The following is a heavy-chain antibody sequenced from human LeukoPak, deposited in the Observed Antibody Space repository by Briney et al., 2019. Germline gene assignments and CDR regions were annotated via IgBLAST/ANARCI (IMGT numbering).Heavy chain of an antibody. J-gene: IGHJ1*01. D-gene: IGHD1/OR15-1a*01. CDR1: GFTFSSFE. V-gene: IGHV3-48*03. Sequence: PGGSLRLSCAASGFTFSSFEMSWVRQAPGKGRGWSSYISSRGSGSTIYYADSVKGRFTISRDNAKNSLYLHMDSLRFADTTVYYYAKIPTNNPSITYWGEGTLVTVSS. CDR2: ISSRGSGSTI. CDR3: AKIPTNNPSITY.